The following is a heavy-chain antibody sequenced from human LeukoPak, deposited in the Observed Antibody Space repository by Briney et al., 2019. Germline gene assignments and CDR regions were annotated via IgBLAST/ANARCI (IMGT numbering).Heavy chain of an antibody. CDR1: GFTFSSYW. V-gene: IGHV3-7*01. Sequence: GSLRLSCAASGFTFSSYWVSWVRQAPGKGLEWVANIKQDGSEKYYVDSVRGRFIISRDNAKNSLYLQMNSLRAEDTALYYCTRRSGNDYWGQGTLVTVSS. D-gene: IGHD4-23*01. J-gene: IGHJ4*02. CDR2: IKQDGSEK. CDR3: TRRSGNDY.